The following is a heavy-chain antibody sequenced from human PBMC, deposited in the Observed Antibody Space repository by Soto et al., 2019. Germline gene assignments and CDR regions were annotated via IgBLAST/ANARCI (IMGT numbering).Heavy chain of an antibody. CDR3: ATHLWFGTSHWYFDL. CDR1: GFTFSSYA. J-gene: IGHJ2*01. V-gene: IGHV3-64*01. CDR2: ISNNGDST. Sequence: ELQLVESGGGLVQPGESLRLSCAASGFTFSSYAMHWVRQAPGKGLEYVSAISNNGDSTYYANSVKGRFTISRDNSKNTLYHQIGCLRTEYMAAYYCATHLWFGTSHWYFDLWGRGTLVTVSS. D-gene: IGHD3-10*01.